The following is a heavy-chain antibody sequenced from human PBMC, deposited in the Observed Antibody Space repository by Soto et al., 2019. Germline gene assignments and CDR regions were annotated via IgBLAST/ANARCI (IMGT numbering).Heavy chain of an antibody. CDR3: AGHETIQSDYDY. CDR2: IHYSGST. D-gene: IGHD5-12*01. V-gene: IGHV4-59*08. CDR1: GDSISSYY. J-gene: IGHJ4*02. Sequence: SETLSLTCTVPGDSISSYYWSWIRQPPGKGLEWIGYIHYSGSTNYNPSLKSRVTISVDTSKNQFSLRLSSVTAADTAVYYCAGHETIQSDYDYWGQGTLVTVSS.